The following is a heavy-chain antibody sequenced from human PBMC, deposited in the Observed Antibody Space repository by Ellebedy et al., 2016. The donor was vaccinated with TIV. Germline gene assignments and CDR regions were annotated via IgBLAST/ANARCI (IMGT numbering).Heavy chain of an antibody. CDR2: INRDGSEK. V-gene: IGHV3-7*03. D-gene: IGHD1-1*01. Sequence: GESLKISCAASEFAFYDDWMTWVRQAPGEGPEWVANINRDGSEKYYADSVRGRFTIARDNAKDTLFLEMSSLRADDTAVYYCAGGGARSSWNWRLWGQGTLVTVSS. CDR1: EFAFYDDW. CDR3: AGGGARSSWNWRL. J-gene: IGHJ4*02.